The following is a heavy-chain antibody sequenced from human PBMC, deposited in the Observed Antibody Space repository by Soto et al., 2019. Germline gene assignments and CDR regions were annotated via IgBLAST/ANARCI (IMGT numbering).Heavy chain of an antibody. J-gene: IGHJ4*02. D-gene: IGHD5-12*01. CDR2: INTYNGNT. CDR1: GYTFINYG. CDR3: GRVSGSGYYSWGY. V-gene: IGHV1-18*01. Sequence: QVQLVQSGAEVKKPGASVKVSCKTSGYTFINYGISWVRQAPGQGLEWMGWINTYNGNTNYAQNLQGRVTMTTDTSTTTAYMELRSLRSDDTAMYYCGRVSGSGYYSWGYWSQGTLVTVSS.